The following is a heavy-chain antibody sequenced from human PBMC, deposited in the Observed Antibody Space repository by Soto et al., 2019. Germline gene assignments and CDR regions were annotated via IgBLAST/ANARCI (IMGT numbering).Heavy chain of an antibody. D-gene: IGHD3-22*01. CDR3: ARESGDYYDSSGYYAFDI. CDR1: GYTFTGYY. Sequence: ASVKVSCKASGYTFTGYYMHWVRQAPGQGLEWMGWINPNSGGTNYAQKFQGWVTMTRDTSISTAYMELSRLRSDDTAVYYCARESGDYYDSSGYYAFDIWGQVTMVTVPS. J-gene: IGHJ3*02. CDR2: INPNSGGT. V-gene: IGHV1-2*04.